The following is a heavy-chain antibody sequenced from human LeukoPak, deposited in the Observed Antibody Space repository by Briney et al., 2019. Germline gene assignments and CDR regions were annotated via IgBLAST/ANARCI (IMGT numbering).Heavy chain of an antibody. Sequence: ASVKVSCKASGYTFTSYYMHWVRQAPGQGLEWMGIINPSGGSTSYAQKFQGRVTMTRDMSTSTVYMELSSLRSEDTAVYYCASEGAAAAGPFDYWGQGTLVTVSS. CDR1: GYTFTSYY. D-gene: IGHD6-13*01. CDR2: INPSGGST. J-gene: IGHJ4*02. V-gene: IGHV1-46*01. CDR3: ASEGAAAAGPFDY.